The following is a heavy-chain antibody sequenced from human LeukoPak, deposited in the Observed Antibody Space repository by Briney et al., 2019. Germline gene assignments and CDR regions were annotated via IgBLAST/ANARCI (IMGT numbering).Heavy chain of an antibody. V-gene: IGHV3-23*01. D-gene: IGHD1-1*01. Sequence: TGGSLRLSCAASGFSFSSYAMTWVRQAPGKGLEWVSTISGSGSTTYYADSVKGRLTISRDNSKNTLYLELNSLRVEDTATFYCAKGQELDDGVFDSWGQGTMVTVSS. CDR3: AKGQELDDGVFDS. J-gene: IGHJ4*02. CDR1: GFSFSSYA. CDR2: ISGSGSTT.